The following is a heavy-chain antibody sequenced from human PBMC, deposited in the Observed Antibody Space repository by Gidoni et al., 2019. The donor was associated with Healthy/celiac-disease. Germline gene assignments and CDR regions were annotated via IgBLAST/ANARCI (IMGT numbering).Heavy chain of an antibody. D-gene: IGHD4-17*01. CDR3: ARGDYGGNPGRY. CDR2: IYYSGST. CDR1: GGSISSYY. V-gene: IGHV4-59*08. Sequence: QVQLQESGPGLVKPSETLSLTCTVSGGSISSYYWSWIRQPPGKGLEWIGYIYYSGSTNYNPSLKSRVTISVDTSKNQFSLKLSSVTAADTAVYYCARGDYGGNPGRYWGQGTLVTVSS. J-gene: IGHJ4*02.